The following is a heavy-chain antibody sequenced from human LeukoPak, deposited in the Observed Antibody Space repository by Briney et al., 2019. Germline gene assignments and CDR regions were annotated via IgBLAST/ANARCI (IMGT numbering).Heavy chain of an antibody. V-gene: IGHV3-30*03. CDR2: ISYDGIDK. J-gene: IGHJ4*02. D-gene: IGHD6-19*01. CDR3: ARDWGRRYSSGWYGDFDY. CDR1: GFTFSSYG. Sequence: GGSLRLSCAASGFTFSSYGMHWVRQAPGKGLEWVAVISYDGIDKYYADSVKGRFTISRDNSKNTLYLQMNSLRPEDTAVYYCARDWGRRYSSGWYGDFDYWGQGTLVTVSS.